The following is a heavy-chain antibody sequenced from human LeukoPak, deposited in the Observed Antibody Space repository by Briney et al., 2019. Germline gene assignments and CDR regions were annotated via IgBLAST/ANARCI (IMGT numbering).Heavy chain of an antibody. CDR1: GGSISSLY. CDR3: ARHRAYGSSSPFDY. D-gene: IGHD6-6*01. Sequence: KPSDTLSLTCSVSGGSISSLYWSWIRQPPAKGLEWSGYIYYTGSTNYNPSLKSRVTMFVDMSKNQFSLRLSSVTAADTAVYYCARHRAYGSSSPFDYWGQGTLVTVSS. J-gene: IGHJ4*02. V-gene: IGHV4-59*08. CDR2: IYYTGST.